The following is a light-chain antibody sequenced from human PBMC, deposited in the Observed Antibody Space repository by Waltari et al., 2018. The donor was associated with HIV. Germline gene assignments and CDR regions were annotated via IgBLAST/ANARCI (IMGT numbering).Light chain of an antibody. CDR3: ESYTSTSVWV. V-gene: IGLV2-14*03. CDR1: SNGAGGYTF. CDR2: DVS. Sequence: QFALTQPAYVSGSPGQSIPLPCTGTSNGAGGYTFFPWYQQHPGKAPRIMIYDVSTRPSGVSDRFSGSKSGDTASLTISGLQPEDEADYYCESYTSTSVWVFGGGTRLTVL. J-gene: IGLJ3*02.